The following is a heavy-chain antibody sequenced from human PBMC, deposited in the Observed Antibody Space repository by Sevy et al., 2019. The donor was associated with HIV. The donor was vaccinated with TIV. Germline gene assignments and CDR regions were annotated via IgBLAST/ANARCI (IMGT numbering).Heavy chain of an antibody. CDR3: ARSVYGSGTYLNDY. CDR1: GYTFTDYY. J-gene: IGHJ4*02. CDR2: INPSSGGT. D-gene: IGHD3-10*01. V-gene: IGHV1-2*02. Sequence: ASVKVSCKASGYTFTDYYVHWVRRAPGQGLEWMGWINPSSGGTNYGQKFHGRVTMTRDTSITTAYMELNSLRSDDTAVYYCARSVYGSGTYLNDYWGQGTLVTVSS.